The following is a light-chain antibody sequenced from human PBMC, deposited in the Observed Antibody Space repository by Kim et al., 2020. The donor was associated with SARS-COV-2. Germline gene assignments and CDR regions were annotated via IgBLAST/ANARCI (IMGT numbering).Light chain of an antibody. CDR1: AVSKQY. CDR2: KDS. V-gene: IGLV3-25*03. J-gene: IGLJ1*01. CDR3: LSADSSGTYV. Sequence: VSPGQTARITCSGDAVSKQYVYWYQQKSGQAPLMVIYKDSERPSGIPERISGSSSGTTVTLTISAVQAEDEADYYCLSADSSGTYVFGAGTKVTVL.